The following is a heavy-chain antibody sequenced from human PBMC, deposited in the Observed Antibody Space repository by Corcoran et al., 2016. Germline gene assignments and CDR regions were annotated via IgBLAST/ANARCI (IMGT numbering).Heavy chain of an antibody. V-gene: IGHV1-69*01. CDR1: GGTFSSYA. D-gene: IGHD3-10*01. CDR2: IIPIFGTA. J-gene: IGHJ4*02. CDR3: ASGARVTMAQGGLDY. Sequence: QVQLVQSGAEVKKPGSSVKVSCKASGGTFSSYAISWVRQAPGQGLEWMGGIIPIFGTANYDEKFQGRVTITADESTSTAYMELSSLRSEDKAGYYCASGARVTMAQGGLDYWGQGTLVTVSS.